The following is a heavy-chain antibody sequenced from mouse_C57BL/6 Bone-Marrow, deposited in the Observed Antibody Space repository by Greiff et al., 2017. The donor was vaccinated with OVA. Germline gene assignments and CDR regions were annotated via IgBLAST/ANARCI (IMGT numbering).Heavy chain of an antibody. CDR1: GFNIKDDY. CDR3: TTLLLLQDMDY. CDR2: IDPENGDT. J-gene: IGHJ4*01. Sequence: EVQLQQSGAELVRPGASVKLSCTASGFNIKDDYMHWVKQRPEQGLEWIGWIDPENGDTEYASKFQGKATITADTSSNTAYLQLSSLTSEDTAVYYCTTLLLLQDMDYWGQGTSVTVSS. V-gene: IGHV14-4*01. D-gene: IGHD1-1*01.